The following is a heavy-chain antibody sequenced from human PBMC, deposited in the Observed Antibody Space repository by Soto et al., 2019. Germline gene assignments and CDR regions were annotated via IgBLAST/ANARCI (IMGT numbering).Heavy chain of an antibody. CDR1: GGSISSGGYY. CDR2: IYYSGST. J-gene: IGHJ4*02. V-gene: IGHV4-31*03. CDR3: ARDRRLWSLEYYFDY. D-gene: IGHD5-18*01. Sequence: SETLSLTCTVSGGSISSGGYYWSWIRQHPGKGLEWIGYIYYSGSTYYNPSLKSRVTISVDTSKNQFSLKLSSVTAADTAVYYCARDRRLWSLEYYFDYWGQGTLVTVSS.